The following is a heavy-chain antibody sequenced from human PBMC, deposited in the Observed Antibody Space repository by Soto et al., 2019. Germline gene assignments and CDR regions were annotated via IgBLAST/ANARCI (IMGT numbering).Heavy chain of an antibody. J-gene: IGHJ6*02. Sequence: SETLSLTCAVYGGSFSGYYWSWIRQPPGKGLEWIGEINHSGSTNYNPSLKSRVTISVDTSKNQFSLKLSSVTAADTAVYYCARGGSGRQFHYYYYGMDVWGQGTTVTVS. CDR1: GGSFSGYY. D-gene: IGHD6-19*01. CDR3: ARGGSGRQFHYYYYGMDV. CDR2: INHSGST. V-gene: IGHV4-34*01.